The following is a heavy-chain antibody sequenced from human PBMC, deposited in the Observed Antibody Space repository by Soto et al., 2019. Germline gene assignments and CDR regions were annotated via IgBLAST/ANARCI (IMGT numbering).Heavy chain of an antibody. V-gene: IGHV4-34*01. CDR3: ARGRMRDGYNLWPFDY. J-gene: IGHJ4*02. Sequence: QVQLQQWGAGLLKPSETLSLTCAVYGGSFSGYYWSWIRQPPGKGLEWIGEINLSGSTNYNPSLKSRVTISVDTSKNQFSLKLSSVTAADTAVYYCARGRMRDGYNLWPFDYWGQGTLVTVSS. CDR2: INLSGST. D-gene: IGHD5-12*01. CDR1: GGSFSGYY.